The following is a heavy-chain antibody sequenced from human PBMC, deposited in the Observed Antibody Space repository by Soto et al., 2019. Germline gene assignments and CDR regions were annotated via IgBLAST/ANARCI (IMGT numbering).Heavy chain of an antibody. Sequence: EVQLLESGGHLVQPGGSLRLSCAASGFTFNTYTMNWVRHAPGKGQEWVSGILGGKSGTYYADSVKGRFTISTDNSKNILFLQMNSLRDEDTAIYYCAKDRHPDDICTFDFWGRGTLVTVSS. D-gene: IGHD3-22*01. V-gene: IGHV3-23*01. CDR3: AKDRHPDDICTFDF. CDR2: ILGGKSGT. CDR1: GFTFNTYT. J-gene: IGHJ4*02.